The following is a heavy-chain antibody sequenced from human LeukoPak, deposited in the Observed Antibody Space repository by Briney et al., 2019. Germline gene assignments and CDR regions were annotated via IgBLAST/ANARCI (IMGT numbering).Heavy chain of an antibody. CDR1: GFTFSSYS. V-gene: IGHV3-21*01. CDR2: ISSSSSYI. D-gene: IGHD6-19*01. J-gene: IGHJ3*02. Sequence: GGSLRLSCAASGFTFSSYSMNWVRQAPGKGLEWVSSISSSSSYIYYADSVKGRFTISRDNAKSSLYLQMNSLRAEDTAVYYCAREREQWLTQLGAFDIWGQGTMVTVS. CDR3: AREREQWLTQLGAFDI.